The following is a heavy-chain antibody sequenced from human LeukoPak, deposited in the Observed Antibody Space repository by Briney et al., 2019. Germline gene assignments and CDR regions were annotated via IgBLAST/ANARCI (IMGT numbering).Heavy chain of an antibody. Sequence: PGGSLRLSCTASGFTFGLSSMNWVRQAPGKGLEWVSYIRDSGTTIYYADSVKGRFTISRDNAKNSLYLQMNSLTAEDTAVYFCARDSRSHRGTAACYGPYFDYWGQGILVTVSS. V-gene: IGHV3-48*01. CDR2: IRDSGTTI. J-gene: IGHJ4*02. D-gene: IGHD2-2*01. CDR3: ARDSRSHRGTAACYGPYFDY. CDR1: GFTFGLSS.